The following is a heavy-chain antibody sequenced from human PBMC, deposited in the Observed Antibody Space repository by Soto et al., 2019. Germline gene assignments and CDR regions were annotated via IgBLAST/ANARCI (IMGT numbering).Heavy chain of an antibody. D-gene: IGHD2-8*02. CDR1: GGTFSSYA. V-gene: IGHV1-18*01. J-gene: IGHJ6*02. Sequence: ASVKVSCKASGGTFSSYAISWLRQAPGQGLEWLGWISGYNANTKDAQKFQDRVTMTADTSTRTAYLEVRSLTSDDSGIYFCAATGGHYFGLDVWGQGTTVTVSS. CDR3: AATGGHYFGLDV. CDR2: ISGYNANT.